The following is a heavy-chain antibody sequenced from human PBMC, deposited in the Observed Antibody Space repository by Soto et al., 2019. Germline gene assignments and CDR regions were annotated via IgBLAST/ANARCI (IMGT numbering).Heavy chain of an antibody. J-gene: IGHJ4*02. CDR3: YGSYFDY. CDR2: INPNNGDT. Sequence: ASVKVSCKASGYTFTGYYIHWVRQAPGQGLEWMGWINPNNGDTNFAQKFQGRVSMTRDTSTSTAYMDPVDTATYYCAHRDSYGSYFDYWGQGTLVTVSS. D-gene: IGHD5-18*01. CDR1: GYTFTGYY. V-gene: IGHV1-2*02.